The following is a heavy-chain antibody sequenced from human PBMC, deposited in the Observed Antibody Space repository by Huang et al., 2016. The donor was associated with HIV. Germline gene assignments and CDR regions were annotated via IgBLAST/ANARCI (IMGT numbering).Heavy chain of an antibody. D-gene: IGHD3-10*01. CDR1: GFTFRSYG. V-gene: IGHV3-30*03. Sequence: QVQLVESGGGVVQPGRSLRLSCAASGFTFRSYGRHWVRQAPGKGLEWVAVISYDGSNKYYADSVKGRFTISRDNSKNTLYLQMNSLRAEDTAVYYCAFGLSTAYFQHWGQGTLVTVSS. CDR3: AFGLSTAYFQH. CDR2: ISYDGSNK. J-gene: IGHJ1*01.